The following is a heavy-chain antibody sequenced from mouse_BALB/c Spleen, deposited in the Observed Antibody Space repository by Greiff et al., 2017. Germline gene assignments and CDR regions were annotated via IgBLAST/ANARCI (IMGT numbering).Heavy chain of an antibody. V-gene: IGHV14-3*02. D-gene: IGHD2-2*01. CDR3: ARWPGYYFDY. CDR2: IDPANGNT. CDR1: GFNIKDTY. J-gene: IGHJ2*01. Sequence: EVQLQQSGAELVKPGASVKLSCTASGFNIKDTYMHWVKQRPEQGLEWIGRIDPANGNTIYDPKFQGKASITADTSSNTAYLQLSSLTSEDTAVYYCARWPGYYFDYWGQGTTLTVSS.